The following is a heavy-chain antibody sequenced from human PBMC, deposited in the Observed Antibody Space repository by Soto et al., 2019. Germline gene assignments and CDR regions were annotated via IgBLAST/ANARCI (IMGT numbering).Heavy chain of an antibody. D-gene: IGHD1-26*01. CDR1: GCTLTELS. Sequence: GASVKVSCKVSGCTLTELSMHWVRQAPGKGLEWMGGFDPEDGETIYAQKFQGRVTMTEDTSTDTAYMELSSLRSEDTAVYYCATGDPGSNSWVGATPSPLDPWGQGTLVTVSS. J-gene: IGHJ5*02. CDR2: FDPEDGET. CDR3: ATGDPGSNSWVGATPSPLDP. V-gene: IGHV1-24*01.